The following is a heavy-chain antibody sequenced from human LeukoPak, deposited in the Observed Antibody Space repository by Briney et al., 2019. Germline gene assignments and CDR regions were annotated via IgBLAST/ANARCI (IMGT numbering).Heavy chain of an antibody. J-gene: IGHJ6*03. V-gene: IGHV1-18*01. CDR3: AREGYYYYMDV. CDR1: GYTFTSYG. CDR2: ISAYNGNT. Sequence: ASVKVSCKASGYTFTSYGISWVRQAPGQGLEWMGWISAYNGNTNYAQKFQGRVTITRNTSISTAYMELSSLRSEDTAVYYCAREGYYYYMDVWGKGTTVTVSS.